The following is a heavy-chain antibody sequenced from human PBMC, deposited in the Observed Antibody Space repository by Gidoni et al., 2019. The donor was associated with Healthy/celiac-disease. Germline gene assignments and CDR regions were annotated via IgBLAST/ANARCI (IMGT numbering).Heavy chain of an antibody. D-gene: IGHD6-13*01. Sequence: EVQLVESGGGLVQPGGSLRPSCSASGFPFGSYAMSWVRQAPGKGLEWVSAISGSGGSTYYADSVKGRFTISRDNSKNTLYLQMNSLRAEDTAVYYCAKDLAGYSSSWYIYYYMDVWGKGTTVTVSS. CDR1: GFPFGSYA. J-gene: IGHJ6*03. V-gene: IGHV3-23*04. CDR3: AKDLAGYSSSWYIYYYMDV. CDR2: ISGSGGST.